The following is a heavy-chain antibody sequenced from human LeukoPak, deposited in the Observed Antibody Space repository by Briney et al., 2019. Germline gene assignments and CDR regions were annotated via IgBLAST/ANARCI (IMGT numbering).Heavy chain of an antibody. Sequence: ASVKVSCKASGGTFSSYAISWVRQAPGQGLEWMGWMNPNSGNTGYAQKFQGRVTITRNTSISTAYMELSSLRSEDTAVYYCARGRINSNYDYYYMDVWGKGTTVTVSS. CDR3: ARGRINSNYDYYYMDV. CDR2: MNPNSGNT. D-gene: IGHD4-11*01. V-gene: IGHV1-8*03. J-gene: IGHJ6*03. CDR1: GGTFSSYA.